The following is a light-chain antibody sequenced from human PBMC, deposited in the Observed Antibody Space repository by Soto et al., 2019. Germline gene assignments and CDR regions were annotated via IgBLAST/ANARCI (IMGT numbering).Light chain of an antibody. V-gene: IGKV3-15*01. CDR3: QQYNNWPLT. CDR2: GAS. J-gene: IGKJ5*01. Sequence: EIVMTQSPATLSVSPGERATLSCRASQSVNDNFAWYQQKPGQAPRLLIYGASTRGTGIPARFSGSGSGTEFTLTISSLQSEDFAVYYCQQYNNWPLTFGQGTRLEIK. CDR1: QSVNDN.